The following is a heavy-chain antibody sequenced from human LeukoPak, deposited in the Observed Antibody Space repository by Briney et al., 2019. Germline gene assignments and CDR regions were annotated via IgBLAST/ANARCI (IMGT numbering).Heavy chain of an antibody. J-gene: IGHJ4*02. CDR2: INPDSGGT. Sequence: WASVKVSCKTSGYIFAGYYMHWVRQAPGQGLERMGWINPDSGGTKYVQKFQDRVTMTRDTSISTAYMELTSLRSDDTALYYCARVRRDGSSRLFDHWGQGTLVTVSS. V-gene: IGHV1-2*02. CDR3: ARVRRDGSSRLFDH. CDR1: GYIFAGYY. D-gene: IGHD5-24*01.